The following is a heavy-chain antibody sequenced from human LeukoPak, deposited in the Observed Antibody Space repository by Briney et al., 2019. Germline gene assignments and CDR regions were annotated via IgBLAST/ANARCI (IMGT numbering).Heavy chain of an antibody. J-gene: IGHJ3*02. V-gene: IGHV3-21*01. CDR2: ISSSSSYI. CDR3: ARFRGRAFDI. D-gene: IGHD5-24*01. Sequence: GGSLRLSCAASGFTFSSYSMNWVRQAPGKGLEWVSSISSSSSYIYYADSVKGRFTISRDNAKNSLYLQMNSLRAEDTAMYYCARFRGRAFDIWGQGTMVTVSS. CDR1: GFTFSSYS.